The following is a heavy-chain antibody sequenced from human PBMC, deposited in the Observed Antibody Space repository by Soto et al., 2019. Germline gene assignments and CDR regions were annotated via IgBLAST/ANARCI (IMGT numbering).Heavy chain of an antibody. Sequence: QVQLVQSGAEVKKPGSSVKVSCKASGGTFSSYAISWVRQAPGQGLEWMGGIIPIFGTANYAQKFQGRVTITADESTSTAYMELSSLRSEDTAVYYCARGQSINGRVEWFYNWFDPWGQGTLVTVSS. V-gene: IGHV1-69*01. D-gene: IGHD3-3*01. J-gene: IGHJ5*02. CDR3: ARGQSINGRVEWFYNWFDP. CDR1: GGTFSSYA. CDR2: IIPIFGTA.